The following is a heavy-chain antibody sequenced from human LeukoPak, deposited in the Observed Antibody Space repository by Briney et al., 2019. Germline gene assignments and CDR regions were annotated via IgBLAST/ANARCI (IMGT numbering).Heavy chain of an antibody. CDR1: GFIVSNNY. J-gene: IGHJ4*02. V-gene: IGHV3-66*02. CDR3: ARDAEFWSGYYIFDY. Sequence: GGSLRLSCVASGFIVSNNYLNWVRQAPGKGLEWLSIIYVDNNVYYADSVKGRFTISRDNSKNTLYLQMNSLRAEDTAVYYCARDAEFWSGYYIFDYWGQGTLVTVSS. D-gene: IGHD3-3*01. CDR2: IYVDNNV.